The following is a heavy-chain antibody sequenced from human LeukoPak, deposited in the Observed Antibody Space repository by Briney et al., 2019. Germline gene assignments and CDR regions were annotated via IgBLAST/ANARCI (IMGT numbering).Heavy chain of an antibody. J-gene: IGHJ4*02. V-gene: IGHV3-9*01. Sequence: PGGSLRLSCVGSGFIFDDYGMHWVRQVPGKGLEWVSGISWNSGSIGYADSVKGRFTISRDNAKNSLYLQMNSLRAEDTALYYCAKVLAYTSAAYDYWGQGTLVTVSS. CDR3: AKVLAYTSAAYDY. CDR2: ISWNSGSI. D-gene: IGHD3-16*01. CDR1: GFIFDDYG.